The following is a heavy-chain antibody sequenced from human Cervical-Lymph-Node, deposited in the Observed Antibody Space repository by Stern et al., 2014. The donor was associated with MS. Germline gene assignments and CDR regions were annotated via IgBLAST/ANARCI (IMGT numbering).Heavy chain of an antibody. V-gene: IGHV3-23*01. CDR1: DFSFGNYA. CDR2: ITSSGSST. Sequence: EVQLLESGGGLVQPGGSLRLSCAASDFSFGNYAMAWVRQAPGKGLEWVSSITSSGSSTDYADAVRGRFTISRDNSKNTLHLQMNSLRAEDTAVYYCARGGAVVAAQFDHWGQGTLVAVSS. J-gene: IGHJ4*02. CDR3: ARGGAVVAAQFDH. D-gene: IGHD2-15*01.